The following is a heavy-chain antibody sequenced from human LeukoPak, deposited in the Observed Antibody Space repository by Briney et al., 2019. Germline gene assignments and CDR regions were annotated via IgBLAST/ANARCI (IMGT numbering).Heavy chain of an antibody. CDR1: GFTFANFA. CDR3: AEDSSGFYFLDH. D-gene: IGHD3-22*01. V-gene: IGHV3-43D*04. Sequence: PGGSLRLSCAASGFTFANFAMHWVRQAPGKGLEWVSLIGWDGGTTYYADSVKGRFAISRDNSKNSLYLQMNSLRAEDTAFYYCAEDSSGFYFLDHWGQGTLVTVSS. J-gene: IGHJ4*02. CDR2: IGWDGGTT.